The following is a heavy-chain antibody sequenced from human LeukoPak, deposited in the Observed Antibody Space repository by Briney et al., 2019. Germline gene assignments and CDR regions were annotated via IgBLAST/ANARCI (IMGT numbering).Heavy chain of an antibody. J-gene: IGHJ4*02. CDR2: INWNGGST. Sequence: GGSLRLSCAASGFTFDDYAMSWVRQAPGKGLEWVSDINWNGGSTGYADSVKGRFTISRDNAKNSLYLQMNSLRAEDTAVYYCASIVRFGVVITEPDYWGQGTLVTVSS. D-gene: IGHD3-3*01. CDR3: ASIVRFGVVITEPDY. CDR1: GFTFDDYA. V-gene: IGHV3-20*04.